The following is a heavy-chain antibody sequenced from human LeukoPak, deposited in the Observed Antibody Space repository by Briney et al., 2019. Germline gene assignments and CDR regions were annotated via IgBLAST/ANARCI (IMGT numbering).Heavy chain of an antibody. V-gene: IGHV4-59*08. J-gene: IGHJ6*02. CDR2: IYYTGST. CDR3: GGHAPEDPFLRGMNV. CDR1: GGSISSYY. Sequence: MPSETLSLTCTVSGGSISSYYWSWIRQPPGKGLEWIGYIYYTGSTIYNPSLRSRVTMSVDVSKNQFSLDLTSVTAADTVVYYCGGHAPEDPFLRGMNVWGQGPTVTVSS.